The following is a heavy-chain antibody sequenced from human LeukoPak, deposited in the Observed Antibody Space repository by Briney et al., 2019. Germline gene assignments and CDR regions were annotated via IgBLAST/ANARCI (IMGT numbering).Heavy chain of an antibody. CDR2: INPNSGGT. J-gene: IGHJ4*02. Sequence: ASVKVSCKASGYTFTGYYMHWVRQAPGQGLEWMGRINPNSGGTNYAQKFQGRVTMTRDTSISTAYMELSRLRSDDTAAYYCARGFHSSSWYYFDYRGQGTLVTVSS. V-gene: IGHV1-2*06. CDR1: GYTFTGYY. CDR3: ARGFHSSSWYYFDY. D-gene: IGHD6-13*01.